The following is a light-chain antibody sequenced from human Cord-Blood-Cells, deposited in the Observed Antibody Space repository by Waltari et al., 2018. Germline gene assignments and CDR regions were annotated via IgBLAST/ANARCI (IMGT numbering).Light chain of an antibody. V-gene: IGLV1-40*01. CDR2: GNS. CDR1: SSHIGAAYD. Sequence: SVLTQPPAASRAPGPRVPISCTGSSSHIGAAYDLHCYQQLPVTAPKLLIYGNSIRPSGVPDRFSGSKSGTSASLAITGLQAEDEADYYCQSYDSSLSGSVCGGGTKLTVL. J-gene: IGLJ3*02. CDR3: QSYDSSLSGSV.